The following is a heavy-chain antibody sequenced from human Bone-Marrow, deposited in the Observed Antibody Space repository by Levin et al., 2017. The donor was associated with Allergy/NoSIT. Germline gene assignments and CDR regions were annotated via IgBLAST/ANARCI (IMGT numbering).Heavy chain of an antibody. CDR1: GFTFSTYG. D-gene: IGHD3-16*01. Sequence: LAGGSLRLSCAASGFTFSTYGMIWVRQAPGKGLEWVSYISARKTTMYYADSVKGRFTISRDDAKNTPYLQMSSLRAEDTSVYFCAGEEESFGDAFDIWGQGTTVTVSS. CDR2: ISARKTTM. CDR3: AGEEESFGDAFDI. J-gene: IGHJ3*02. V-gene: IGHV3-48*01.